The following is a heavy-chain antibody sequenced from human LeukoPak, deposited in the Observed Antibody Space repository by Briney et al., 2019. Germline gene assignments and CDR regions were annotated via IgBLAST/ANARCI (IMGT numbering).Heavy chain of an antibody. CDR1: GFTFSSYS. D-gene: IGHD2-15*01. V-gene: IGHV3-21*01. J-gene: IGHJ4*02. Sequence: PGGSLRLSCAASGFTFSSYSMNWVRQAPGEGLEWVSSISSSSSYIYYADSVKGRFTISRDNAKNSLYLQMNSLRAEDTAVYYCARKGRYCSGGSCYDFDYWGQGTLVTVSS. CDR2: ISSSSSYI. CDR3: ARKGRYCSGGSCYDFDY.